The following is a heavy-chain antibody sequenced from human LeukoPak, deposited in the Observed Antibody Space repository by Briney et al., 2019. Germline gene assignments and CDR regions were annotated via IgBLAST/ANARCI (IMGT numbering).Heavy chain of an antibody. CDR1: GFTFSSYG. V-gene: IGHV3-30*03. CDR3: ARGGVWYSSGWSDY. Sequence: PGGSLRLSCAASGFTFSSYGMHWVRQAPGKGLEWVAVISYDGSNKYYADSVKGRFTISRDNSKNTLYLQMNSLRAEDTAVYYCARGGVWYSSGWSDYWGQGTLVTVSS. D-gene: IGHD6-19*01. CDR2: ISYDGSNK. J-gene: IGHJ4*02.